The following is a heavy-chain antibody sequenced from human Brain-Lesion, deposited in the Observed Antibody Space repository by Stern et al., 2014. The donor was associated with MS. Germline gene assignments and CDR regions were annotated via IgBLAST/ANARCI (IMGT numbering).Heavy chain of an antibody. CDR2: ISYSGNT. D-gene: IGHD3-3*01. J-gene: IGHJ4*02. CDR3: ARVTEFLRFFYPDY. CDR1: GGPVSSGSRY. V-gene: IGHV4-31*03. Sequence: QVQLVESGPGLVKPSQTLSLPCTVSGGPVSSGSRYRSWLRQPPGQGLEWIGYISYSGNTYYSPSLQSRLTISRDTSKNQFSLKLRSVTAADTAIYYCARVTEFLRFFYPDYWGQGTLVTVSS.